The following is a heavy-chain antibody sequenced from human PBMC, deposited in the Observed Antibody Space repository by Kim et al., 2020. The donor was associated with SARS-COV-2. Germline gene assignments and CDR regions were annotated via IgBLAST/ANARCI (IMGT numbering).Heavy chain of an antibody. CDR1: GGSFSGYY. Sequence: SETLSLTCAVYGGSFSGYYWSWIRQPPGKGLEWIGEINHSGSTNYNPSLKSRVTISLDTSKNQFSLKLSSVTAADTAVYYCARSVDTAMVYIDDAFDIWGQGTMVTVSS. D-gene: IGHD5-18*01. V-gene: IGHV4-34*01. J-gene: IGHJ3*02. CDR2: INHSGST. CDR3: ARSVDTAMVYIDDAFDI.